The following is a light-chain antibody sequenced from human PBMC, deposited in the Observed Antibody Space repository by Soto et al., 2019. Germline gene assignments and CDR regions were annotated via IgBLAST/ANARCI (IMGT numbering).Light chain of an antibody. V-gene: IGLV2-8*01. Sequence: QSVLTQPPSASGSLGQSVTISCTGTSSDIGTYNYVSWYQHRPGKAPKLIIYEVTKRPSGVPDRFSGSKSGNTASLTVSGLQDEDEADYYCSSFADSPVVFGGGTKLTVL. CDR2: EVT. CDR1: SSDIGTYNY. J-gene: IGLJ2*01. CDR3: SSFADSPVV.